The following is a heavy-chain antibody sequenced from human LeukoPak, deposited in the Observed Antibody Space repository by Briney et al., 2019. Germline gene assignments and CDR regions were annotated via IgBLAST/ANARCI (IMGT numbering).Heavy chain of an antibody. J-gene: IGHJ4*02. Sequence: SETLSLTCAVYGGSFSGYYWSWIRQPPGKGLEWIGEINHSGSTNYNPSPKGRVTISVDTSKNQFSLKLSSVTAADTAVYYCASGTMAGDGFDYWGQGTLVTVSS. D-gene: IGHD5-24*01. V-gene: IGHV4-34*01. CDR2: INHSGST. CDR1: GGSFSGYY. CDR3: ASGTMAGDGFDY.